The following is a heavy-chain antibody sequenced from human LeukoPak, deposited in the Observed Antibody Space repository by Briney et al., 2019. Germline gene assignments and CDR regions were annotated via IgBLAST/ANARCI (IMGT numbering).Heavy chain of an antibody. J-gene: IGHJ4*02. CDR1: GFTFSTYS. Sequence: AGGSLRLSCAAPGFTFSTYSMNWVRQAPGKGLEWVSQISSGTIDYADSVKGRFTISRDIGKNSLYLQMNSLRAEDTAVYYCARDFGYSFDYWGQGALVTVSS. CDR2: ISSGTI. D-gene: IGHD1-26*01. CDR3: ARDFGYSFDY. V-gene: IGHV3-48*01.